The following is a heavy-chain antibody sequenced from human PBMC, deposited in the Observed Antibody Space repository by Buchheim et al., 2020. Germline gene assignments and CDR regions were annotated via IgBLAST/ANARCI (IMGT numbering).Heavy chain of an antibody. D-gene: IGHD3-10*01. Sequence: EVQLVESGGGLVQPGESLRLSCAASGFTFSNYEMNWVRQAPGKGLEWVSHISAGGTTTYYADSVKGRFTTSRDNAKNSSYLPMNSLRAEDTAVYYCASRGFDPWGQGTL. V-gene: IGHV3-48*03. CDR3: ASRGFDP. CDR2: ISAGGTTT. CDR1: GFTFSNYE. J-gene: IGHJ5*02.